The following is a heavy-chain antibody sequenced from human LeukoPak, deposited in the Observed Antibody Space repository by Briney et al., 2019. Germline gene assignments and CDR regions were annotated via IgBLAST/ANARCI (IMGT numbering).Heavy chain of an antibody. CDR3: ARPIGGGRAVTADWFHP. D-gene: IGHD6-19*01. V-gene: IGHV3-23*01. CDR2: INANSGTT. Sequence: GGSLRLSCSASGFTFSVYAMSWLRQPPGKGLEWVSTINANSGTTSYAASVRGRFTISRDNSKNTLYLQLNTLRADDTATYYCARPIGGGRAVTADWFHPWGQGTLVVVSS. CDR1: GFTFSVYA. J-gene: IGHJ5*01.